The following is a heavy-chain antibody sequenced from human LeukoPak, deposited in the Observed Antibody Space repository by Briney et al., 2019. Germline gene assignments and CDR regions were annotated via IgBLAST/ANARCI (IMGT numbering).Heavy chain of an antibody. J-gene: IGHJ6*02. V-gene: IGHV3-30*02. D-gene: IGHD3-10*01. Sequence: GGSLRLSCAASGFTFSSYGMHWVRQAPGKGLEWAAFIRYDGSNKYYADSVKGRFTISRDNSKNTLYLQMNSLRAEDTAVYYCAKASDYYGSGSPYYYYYGMDVWGQGTTVTVSS. CDR2: IRYDGSNK. CDR1: GFTFSSYG. CDR3: AKASDYYGSGSPYYYYYGMDV.